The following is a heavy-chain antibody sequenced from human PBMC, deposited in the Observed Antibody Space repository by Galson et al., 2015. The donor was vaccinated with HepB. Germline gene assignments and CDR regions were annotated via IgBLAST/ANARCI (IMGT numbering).Heavy chain of an antibody. CDR2: ISSSTSTI. J-gene: IGHJ6*02. Sequence: SLRLSCAASGFTFSTFGMNWVRQAPGRGLEWVSYISSSTSTIYYADSVKGRFTISRDNAKNSLFLQMTSLRDEDTAVYYCARESPAYYDILTGYSYYYYAMDVWGQGTTVTVSS. V-gene: IGHV3-48*02. CDR1: GFTFSTFG. CDR3: ARESPAYYDILTGYSYYYYAMDV. D-gene: IGHD3-9*01.